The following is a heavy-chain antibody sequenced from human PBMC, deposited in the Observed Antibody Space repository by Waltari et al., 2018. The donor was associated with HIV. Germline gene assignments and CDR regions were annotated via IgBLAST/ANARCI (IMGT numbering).Heavy chain of an antibody. V-gene: IGHV3-7*01. CDR1: GFTFSFYW. J-gene: IGHJ4*02. CDR3: ATTHGAGIDDNDFDY. Sequence: EVHLVESGGGAVQSGGSLRLSCAASGFTFSFYWLSWVRQAPGQGLGLGASINKDGREQHYVDSVRGRFTISRGHARRSFFLQMKGLKVEDTAVDFCATTHGAGIDDNDFDYWGQGTLVAVSS. CDR2: INKDGREQ. D-gene: IGHD3-10*01.